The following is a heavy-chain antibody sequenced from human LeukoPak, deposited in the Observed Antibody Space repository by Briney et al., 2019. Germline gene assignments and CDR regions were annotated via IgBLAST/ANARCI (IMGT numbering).Heavy chain of an antibody. CDR1: GGTFISYA. D-gene: IGHD2-2*01. CDR2: IIPIFGTA. V-gene: IGHV1-69*13. CDR3: ARDNWGYCSSTSCYSL. J-gene: IGHJ4*02. Sequence: ASVKVSCKASGGTFISYAISWVRQAPGQGLEWMGGIIPIFGTANYAQKFQVRVTITADESTSTAYMDLSRLRSEDTAVYYCARDNWGYCSSTSCYSLWGQGTLVTVSS.